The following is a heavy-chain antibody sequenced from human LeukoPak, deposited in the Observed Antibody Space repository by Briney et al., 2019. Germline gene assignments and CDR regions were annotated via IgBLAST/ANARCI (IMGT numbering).Heavy chain of an antibody. CDR2: IYTSGST. D-gene: IGHD4-17*01. CDR3: ASYGVNQGASYFDY. J-gene: IGHJ4*02. Sequence: SETLSLTCTVSGGSISIYYCSWIRQPAGKGLEWIGRIYTSGSTNYNPSLKSRVTMSVDTSKNQFSLKLSSVTAADTAVYYCASYGVNQGASYFDYWGQGTLVTVSS. V-gene: IGHV4-4*07. CDR1: GGSISIYY.